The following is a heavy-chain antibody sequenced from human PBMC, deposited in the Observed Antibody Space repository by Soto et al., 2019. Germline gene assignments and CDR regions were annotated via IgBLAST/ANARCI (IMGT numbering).Heavy chain of an antibody. CDR3: TTGTYCSGGSCYFLFAFDI. CDR2: IKSKTDGGTT. V-gene: IGHV3-15*07. Sequence: EVQLVESGGGLVKPRGSLRLSCAATGFTFSNACMNWVRQAPGKGLEWVGRIKSKTDGGTTDYAAPVKGRFTISRDDSKNTLHLQMNSLKTADTAVYYCTTGTYCSGGSCYFLFAFDIWGQGTMVTVSS. D-gene: IGHD2-15*01. CDR1: GFTFSNAC. J-gene: IGHJ3*02.